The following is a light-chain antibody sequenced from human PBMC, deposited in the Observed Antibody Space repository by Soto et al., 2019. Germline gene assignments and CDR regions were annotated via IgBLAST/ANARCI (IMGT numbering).Light chain of an antibody. CDR1: SGSISSYN. CDR3: QSYDNNNYVV. J-gene: IGLJ2*01. CDR2: EGS. V-gene: IGLV6-57*04. Sequence: NFMLTQPHSVSESPGKTITISCTRTSGSISSYNVQWYQQRPGSAPTTIIYEGSQRPSKVPDRFSGTIDGSSNSASLAISRLKTEDEADYYCQSYDNNNYVVFGGGTQLTVL.